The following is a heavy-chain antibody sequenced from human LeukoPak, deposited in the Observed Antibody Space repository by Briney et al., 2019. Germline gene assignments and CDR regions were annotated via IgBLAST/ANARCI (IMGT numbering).Heavy chain of an antibody. CDR3: ARSRHYGDYSSYYYYYMDV. D-gene: IGHD4-17*01. V-gene: IGHV3-23*01. CDR2: VSGSGGST. CDR1: GFTFSSYG. Sequence: PGGSLRLSCAASGFTFSSYGMSWVRQAPGKGLEWVSAVSGSGGSTYYADSVKGRFTISRDNSKNTLYLQMNSLRAEDTAVYYCARSRHYGDYSSYYYYYMDVWGKGTTVTISS. J-gene: IGHJ6*03.